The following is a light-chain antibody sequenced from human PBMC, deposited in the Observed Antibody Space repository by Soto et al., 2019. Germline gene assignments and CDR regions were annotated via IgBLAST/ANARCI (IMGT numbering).Light chain of an antibody. Sequence: QAVVTQPPSASGTPGQRVTISCSGGSSNIAVNTVSWYQHVPGTTPKLLIYSNDKRPSGVPDRFSGSASGTSASLAISALQSEDEADYYCATWDDSLNGHVVFGGGTKLTVL. CDR3: ATWDDSLNGHVV. V-gene: IGLV1-44*01. CDR2: SND. J-gene: IGLJ2*01. CDR1: SSNIAVNT.